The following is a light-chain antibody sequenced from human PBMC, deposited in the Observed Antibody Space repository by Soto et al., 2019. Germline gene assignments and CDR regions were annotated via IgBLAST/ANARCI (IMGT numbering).Light chain of an antibody. V-gene: IGKV2-28*01. Sequence: DIVLSHSPLSLPVTPGSPASISCRFNQRLLHSHGYNFLDWYLQRPGRSPQLLIYVGSNRASGVPDRFSGSGSGTDFTLKINTVEADDVAIYYCMQPLQTQYTFGQGTRLEIK. CDR2: VGS. CDR3: MQPLQTQYT. CDR1: QRLLHSHGYNF. J-gene: IGKJ5*01.